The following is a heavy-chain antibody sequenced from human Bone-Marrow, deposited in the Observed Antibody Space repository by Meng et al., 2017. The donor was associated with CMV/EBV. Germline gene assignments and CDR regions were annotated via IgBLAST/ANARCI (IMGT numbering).Heavy chain of an antibody. CDR1: GFTLSSYE. D-gene: IGHD2-8*01. J-gene: IGHJ4*02. V-gene: IGHV3-48*03. CDR3: ALRTY. CDR2: IGDSGRTL. Sequence: GGSLRLSCAASGFTLSSYEMNWVRQAPGKGLEWIAYIGDSGRTLCYADSVKGRFTISRDNSKNTLYLQMNSLRAEDTAVYYCALRTYWGQGTLVTVSS.